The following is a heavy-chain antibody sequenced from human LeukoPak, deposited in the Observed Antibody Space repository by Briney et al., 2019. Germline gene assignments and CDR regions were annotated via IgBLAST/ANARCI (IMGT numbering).Heavy chain of an antibody. J-gene: IGHJ4*02. V-gene: IGHV3-23*01. CDR1: GFTFNNYA. Sequence: GGSLRLSCAASGFTFNNYAMSWVRQAPGKGLEWVSTISSSGANTYYADSVKGRFTISRDNSKNTLYLQMNSLRAEDTAVYFCARDRPSRVWGQGTLVTVSS. D-gene: IGHD2-2*01. CDR2: ISSSGANT. CDR3: ARDRPSRV.